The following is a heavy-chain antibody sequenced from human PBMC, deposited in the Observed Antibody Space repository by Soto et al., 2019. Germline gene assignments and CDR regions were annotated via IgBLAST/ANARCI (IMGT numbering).Heavy chain of an antibody. J-gene: IGHJ4*02. D-gene: IGHD1-26*01. Sequence: QVQLVQSGAEVKKPGSSVTVSCKASGGTFSSYTISWVRQAPGQGLEWMAGISPIFGTPIYAQKFQDRVTITADVSTMTAYMEMNRLTAEDTAVYYCARVVVGSRLSLDYWGQGTLVTISS. V-gene: IGHV1-69*01. CDR3: ARVVVGSRLSLDY. CDR2: ISPIFGTP. CDR1: GGTFSSYT.